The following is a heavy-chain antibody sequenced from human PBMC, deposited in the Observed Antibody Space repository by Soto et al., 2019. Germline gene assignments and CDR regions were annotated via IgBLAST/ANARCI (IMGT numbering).Heavy chain of an antibody. CDR1: GFTFSSYS. Sequence: EVQLVESGGGLVKPGGSLRLSCAASGFTFSSYSMNWVRQAPGKGLEWVSSISSSSSYIYYADSVKGRFTISRDNAKNSLYLQMNSLRAEDTAVSYCARHSSGAKYYCYYYMDVWGKGTTVTVSS. CDR2: ISSSSSYI. V-gene: IGHV3-21*01. CDR3: ARHSSGAKYYCYYYMDV. D-gene: IGHD6-19*01. J-gene: IGHJ6*03.